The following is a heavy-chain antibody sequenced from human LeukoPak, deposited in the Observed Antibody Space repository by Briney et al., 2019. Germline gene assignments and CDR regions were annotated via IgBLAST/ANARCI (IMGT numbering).Heavy chain of an antibody. CDR2: ISGSGGST. CDR3: TSVVITIRAGLPQPVG. Sequence: GGSLRLSCAASGFTFSSYAMSWVRQAPGKGLEWVSAISGSGGSTYYADSVKGRFTISRDNSKNTLYLQMNSLRAEDTAVYYCTSVVITIRAGLPQPVGWGQGTLVTVSS. J-gene: IGHJ4*02. CDR1: GFTFSSYA. V-gene: IGHV3-23*01. D-gene: IGHD3-22*01.